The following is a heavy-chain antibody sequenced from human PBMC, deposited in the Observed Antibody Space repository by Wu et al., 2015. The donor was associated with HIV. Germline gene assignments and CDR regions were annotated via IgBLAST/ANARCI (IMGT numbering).Heavy chain of an antibody. D-gene: IGHD4-11*01. Sequence: QVQLVQSGAEVKKPGASVNVSCKASGYNFNNHYIHWVRQAPGQGLQWMAWINPSGGSTIYSESFEGRISITRDTSLNIVYMELDTLTSGDTAIYYCARDATPITTEFDYWGQGTLITVSS. CDR2: INPSGGST. V-gene: IGHV1-2*02. CDR3: ARDATPITTEFDY. CDR1: GYNFNNHY. J-gene: IGHJ4*02.